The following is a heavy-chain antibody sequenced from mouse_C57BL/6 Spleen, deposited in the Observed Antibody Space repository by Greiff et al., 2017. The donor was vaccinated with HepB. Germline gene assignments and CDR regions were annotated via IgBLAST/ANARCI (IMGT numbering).Heavy chain of an antibody. CDR2: IDPETGGT. J-gene: IGHJ2*01. Sequence: QVQLKESGAELVRPGASVTLSCKASGYTFTDYEMHWVKQTPVHGLEWIGAIDPETGGTAYNQKFKGKAILTADKSSSTAYMELRSLTSEDSAVYYCTRGHYYGSSYFDYWGQGTTLTVSS. CDR1: GYTFTDYE. V-gene: IGHV1-15*01. D-gene: IGHD1-1*01. CDR3: TRGHYYGSSYFDY.